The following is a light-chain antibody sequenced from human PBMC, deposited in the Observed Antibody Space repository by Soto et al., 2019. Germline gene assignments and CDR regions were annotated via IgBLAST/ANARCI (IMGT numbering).Light chain of an antibody. CDR2: SAS. Sequence: DIEVTQSPSSLASSLGDMVTITCRASQTIGTYVNWYQHKPGKAPKLLIYSASTLQTGVPSRFSGSGSGTDFTLTITSLQPEDFGTYYCHQTYSTPQTFGQGTKVDIK. V-gene: IGKV1-39*01. J-gene: IGKJ1*01. CDR3: HQTYSTPQT. CDR1: QTIGTY.